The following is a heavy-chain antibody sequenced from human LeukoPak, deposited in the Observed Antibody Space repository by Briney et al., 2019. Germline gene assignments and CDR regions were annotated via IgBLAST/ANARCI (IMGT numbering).Heavy chain of an antibody. V-gene: IGHV3-23*01. Sequence: PGGSLRLSCGASGLTVSSYGMSWVRQAPGKGLEWVSTIIGSAVNTYYADSVKGRFTISRHNSKNTVDLEMKSLRSGDTAMYYCARGAGNWDGLGSDCWGQGILVTVSS. J-gene: IGHJ4*02. CDR2: IIGSAVNT. CDR1: GLTVSSYG. CDR3: ARGAGNWDGLGSDC. D-gene: IGHD1-1*01.